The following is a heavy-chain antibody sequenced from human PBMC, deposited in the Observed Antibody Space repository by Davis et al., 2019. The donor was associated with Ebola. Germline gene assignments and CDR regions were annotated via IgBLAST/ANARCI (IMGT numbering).Heavy chain of an antibody. J-gene: IGHJ4*02. CDR3: ARGRDIWRVPEY. CDR1: GYIFTGYY. Sequence: ASVKVSCKASGYIFTGYYIHWVRQAPGQGLEWMGCINPNSGATNYAQKFRGWVTMTRDTSINTAYMEVTSLKSDGTAVYYCARGRDIWRVPEYWGQGTLVTVSS. CDR2: INPNSGAT. D-gene: IGHD3-3*01. V-gene: IGHV1-2*04.